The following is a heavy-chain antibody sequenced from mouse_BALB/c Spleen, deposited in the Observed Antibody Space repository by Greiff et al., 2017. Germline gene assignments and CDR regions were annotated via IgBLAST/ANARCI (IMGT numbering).Heavy chain of an antibody. CDR1: GYTFTSYY. CDR3: ASNYGNFPYYAMDY. CDR2: IYPGNVNT. Sequence: QVQLQQSGPELVKPGASVRISCKASGYTFTSYYIHWVKQRPGQGLEWIGWIYPGNVNTKYNEKFKGKATLTADKSSSTAYMQLSSLTSEDSAVYFCASNYGNFPYYAMDYWGQGTSVTVSS. J-gene: IGHJ4*01. V-gene: IGHV1S56*01. D-gene: IGHD2-1*01.